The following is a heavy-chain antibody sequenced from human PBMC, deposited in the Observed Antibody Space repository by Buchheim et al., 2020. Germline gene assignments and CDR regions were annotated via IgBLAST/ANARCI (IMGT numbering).Heavy chain of an antibody. V-gene: IGHV3-23*01. CDR2: ISCSGGRP. Sequence: EVQLLESGGGLVQPGGSLRLSCAASGFTFSTYAISWVRQAPGKGLEWVSAISCSGGRPYYADSVKGRFTISRDNSKNTLYLQMNSLRAEDTAVYYCAKDSTYGDLNYFDYWGQGTL. CDR1: GFTFSTYA. CDR3: AKDSTYGDLNYFDY. D-gene: IGHD4-17*01. J-gene: IGHJ4*02.